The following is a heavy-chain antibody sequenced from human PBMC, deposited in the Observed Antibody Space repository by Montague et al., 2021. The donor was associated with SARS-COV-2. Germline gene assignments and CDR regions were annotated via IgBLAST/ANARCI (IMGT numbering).Heavy chain of an antibody. Sequence: SVKVSCKVSGYSLASFYMDIHWVRQAPGKGLEWMGEFGSQADKTTFAQTFQGRLSMTEDRSTDTAYMELSSLRSEDTAVYYCATVGIDVITYALAIWGQGTMVTVSS. CDR1: GYSLASFY. D-gene: IGHD1-26*01. CDR3: ATVGIDVITYALAI. V-gene: IGHV1-24*01. CDR2: FGSQADKT. J-gene: IGHJ3*02.